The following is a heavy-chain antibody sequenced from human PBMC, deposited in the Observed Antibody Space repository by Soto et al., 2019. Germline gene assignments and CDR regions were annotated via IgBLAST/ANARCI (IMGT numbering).Heavy chain of an antibody. CDR3: ATVPPGAMLPFDY. V-gene: IGHV1-69*13. CDR2: IIPIFGTA. J-gene: IGHJ4*02. Sequence: SVKVSCKASGGTFSSYAISWVRQAPGQGLEWMGGIIPIFGTANYAQKFQGRVTITADESTSTAYMELSSLRSEDTAVYYCATVPPGAMLPFDYWGQGTLVTVSS. CDR1: GGTFSSYA. D-gene: IGHD3-16*01.